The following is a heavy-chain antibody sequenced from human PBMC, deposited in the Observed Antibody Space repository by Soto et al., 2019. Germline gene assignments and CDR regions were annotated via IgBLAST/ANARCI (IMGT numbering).Heavy chain of an antibody. D-gene: IGHD2-15*01. J-gene: IGHJ4*02. CDR3: ARSLSKVAATSYFDY. CDR2: IWYDGSNI. CDR1: GFTFSSYG. Sequence: QVQLVESGGGVVQPGRSLRLSCAASGFTFSSYGMHWVRQAPGKGLEWVAVIWYDGSNIYYADSVKGRFTISRDNSKNTLYLQMNSLRAEDTAVYYCARSLSKVAATSYFDYWGQGTLVTVSS. V-gene: IGHV3-33*01.